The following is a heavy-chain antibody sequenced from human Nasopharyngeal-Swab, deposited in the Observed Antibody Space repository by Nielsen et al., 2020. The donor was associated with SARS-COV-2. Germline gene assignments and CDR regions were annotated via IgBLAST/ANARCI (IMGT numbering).Heavy chain of an antibody. CDR1: GFTFSSYS. CDR3: ARVTGYSGYGCYDY. D-gene: IGHD5-12*01. Sequence: GESLKVSCAASGFTFSSYSMNWVRQAPGKGLEWVSSISSSSSYIYYADSVKGRFTISRDNAKNSLYLQMNSLRAEDTAVYYCARVTGYSGYGCYDYWGQETLVTVSS. V-gene: IGHV3-21*01. CDR2: ISSSSSYI. J-gene: IGHJ4*02.